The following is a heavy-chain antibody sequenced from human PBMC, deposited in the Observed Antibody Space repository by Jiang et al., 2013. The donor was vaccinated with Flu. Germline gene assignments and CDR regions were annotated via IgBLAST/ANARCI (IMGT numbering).Heavy chain of an antibody. D-gene: IGHD6-6*01. CDR2: INPNSGGT. CDR3: ARDARDYYYGMDV. CDR1: GYTFTGYY. J-gene: IGHJ6*02. V-gene: IGHV1-2*06. Sequence: SGYTFTGYYMHWVRQAPGQGLEWMGRINPNSGGTNYAQKFQGRVTMTRDTSISTAYMELSRLRSDDTAVYYCARDARDYYYGMDVWGQGTTVTVSS.